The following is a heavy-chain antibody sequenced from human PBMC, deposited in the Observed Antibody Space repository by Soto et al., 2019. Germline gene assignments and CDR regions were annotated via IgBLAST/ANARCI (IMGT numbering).Heavy chain of an antibody. J-gene: IGHJ5*02. V-gene: IGHV1-46*01. CDR1: GYTFTSYY. CDR3: ARESDSSGYYYQNWFDP. CDR2: INPSGGST. Sequence: QVQLVQSGAEVKKPGASVKVSCKASGYTFTSYYMHWVRQAPGQGLEWMGIINPSGGSTSYAQKFQGRVTMTRDTSTSTVYMELSSLRSEDTAVYYCARESDSSGYYYQNWFDPWGQGTLVTVSS. D-gene: IGHD3-22*01.